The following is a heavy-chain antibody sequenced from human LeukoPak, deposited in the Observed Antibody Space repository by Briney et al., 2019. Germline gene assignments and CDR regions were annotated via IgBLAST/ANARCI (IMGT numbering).Heavy chain of an antibody. D-gene: IGHD2-21*02. CDR1: GYTFTSYG. Sequence: ASVKVSCKASGYTFTSYGISWVRQAPGQGLEWMGWISAYNGNTNYAQKLQGRVTMTTDTSTSTAYMELRSLRSDDTAVYYCARVPYCGGDCVSTAGDYWGQGTLVTVSS. J-gene: IGHJ4*02. CDR2: ISAYNGNT. V-gene: IGHV1-18*01. CDR3: ARVPYCGGDCVSTAGDY.